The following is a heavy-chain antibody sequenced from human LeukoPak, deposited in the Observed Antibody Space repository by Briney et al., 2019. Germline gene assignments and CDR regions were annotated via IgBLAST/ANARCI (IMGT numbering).Heavy chain of an antibody. CDR1: GSSIASRNW. V-gene: IGHV4-28*05. Sequence: SETLSLTCSVSGSSIASRNWWGWIRQPPGKGLEWIGYIYYTGSIYYNPSLKSRVTMSVDTSKNQFSLRLSSVTAVDTAVYYCARTIAGGSYRYPYWFDPWGQGTLVTVSS. CDR3: ARTIAGGSYRYPYWFDP. CDR2: IYYTGSI. D-gene: IGHD3-16*02. J-gene: IGHJ5*02.